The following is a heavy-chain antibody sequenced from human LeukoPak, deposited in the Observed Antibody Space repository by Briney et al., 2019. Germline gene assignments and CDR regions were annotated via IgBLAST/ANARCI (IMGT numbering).Heavy chain of an antibody. CDR2: INPRDGST. V-gene: IGHV1-46*01. CDR3: ARDQEDFDY. CDR1: GYTFTSYY. J-gene: IGHJ4*02. Sequence: ASVKVSCKASGYTFTSYYMHWVRQAPGQGLEWMGIINPRDGSTSYAQKFQGRVTVTRDTSTSTVHMELSGLRSEDTAVYYCARDQEDFDYWGQGTLVTVSS.